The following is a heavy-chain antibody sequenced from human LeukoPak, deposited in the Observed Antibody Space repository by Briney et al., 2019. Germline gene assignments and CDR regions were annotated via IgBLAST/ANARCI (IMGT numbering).Heavy chain of an antibody. J-gene: IGHJ6*02. D-gene: IGHD3-3*01. CDR1: GYTFTSYG. CDR2: ISAYNGNT. Sequence: ASVKVSCKASGYTFTSYGISWVRQAPGQGLEWMGWISAYNGNTNYAQKLQGRVTMTRNTSIITAYMELSSLRSEDTAVYYCARGRGGNTIFGVVISPDNGMDVWGQGTTVTVSS. CDR3: ARGRGGNTIFGVVISPDNGMDV. V-gene: IGHV1-18*01.